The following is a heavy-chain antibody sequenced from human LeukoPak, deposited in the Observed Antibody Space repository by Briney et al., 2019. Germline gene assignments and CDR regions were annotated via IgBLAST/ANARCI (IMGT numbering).Heavy chain of an antibody. CDR2: IIPIFGTA. D-gene: IGHD3-3*01. CDR1: GGTFSSYT. J-gene: IGHJ4*02. CDR3: AREGDFWSGLFDY. Sequence: GSSVKVSCKASGGTFSSYTISWVRQAPGQGLEWMGGIIPIFGTANYAQKFQGRVTITADESTSTAYMELSSLRSEDTAVYYCAREGDFWSGLFDYWGQGTLVTVSS. V-gene: IGHV1-69*01.